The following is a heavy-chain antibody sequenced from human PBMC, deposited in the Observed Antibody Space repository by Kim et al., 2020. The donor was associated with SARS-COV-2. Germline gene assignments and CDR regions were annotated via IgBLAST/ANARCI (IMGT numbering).Heavy chain of an antibody. V-gene: IGHV4-34*01. CDR3: ARGGRATVQYYFDY. CDR2: INHSGST. CDR1: GGSFSGYY. D-gene: IGHD5-18*01. Sequence: SETLSLTCAVYGGSFSGYYWSWIRQPPGKGLEWIGEINHSGSTNYNPSLKSRFTISVDTSKNQFSLKLSSVTAADTAVYYCARGGRATVQYYFDYWGQGTLVTVSS. J-gene: IGHJ4*02.